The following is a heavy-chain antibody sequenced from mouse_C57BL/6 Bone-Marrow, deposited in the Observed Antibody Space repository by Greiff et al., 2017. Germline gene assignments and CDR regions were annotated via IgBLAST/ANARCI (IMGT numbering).Heavy chain of an antibody. CDR3: ARHERYYDYEGYFDY. CDR1: GYIFTEYT. D-gene: IGHD2-4*01. Sequence: QVQLKQSGAELVKPGASVKLSCKASGYIFTEYTIHWVKQRSGQGLEWIGWFYPGSGSIKKNEGFKDKATLTADKSSNTVYMELSRLTSEDSAVYFCARHERYYDYEGYFDYWGQGTTLTVSS. CDR2: FYPGSGSI. V-gene: IGHV1-62-2*01. J-gene: IGHJ2*01.